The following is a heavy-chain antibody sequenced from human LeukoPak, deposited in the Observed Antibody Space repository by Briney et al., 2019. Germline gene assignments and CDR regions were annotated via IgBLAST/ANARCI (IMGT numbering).Heavy chain of an antibody. CDR3: ARDLRGLPLH. Sequence: SQTLSLTCTVSGGSISSGSYYWSWIRQPAGKGLEWIGRIYTSGSTNYNPSLKSRVTISVDTSKNQFSLKLSSVTAADTAVYYCARDLRGLPLHWSQGTLVTVSS. J-gene: IGHJ4*02. CDR1: GGSISSGSYY. D-gene: IGHD5-18*01. CDR2: IYTSGST. V-gene: IGHV4-61*02.